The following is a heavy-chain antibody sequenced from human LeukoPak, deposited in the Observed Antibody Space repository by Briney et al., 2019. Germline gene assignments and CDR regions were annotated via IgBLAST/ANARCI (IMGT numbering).Heavy chain of an antibody. CDR2: ISSSGSTI. CDR1: GFTFSSYE. J-gene: IGHJ4*02. D-gene: IGHD4-17*01. V-gene: IGHV3-48*03. Sequence: GGSLRLSCAASGFTFSSYEMNWVRQAPGKGLEWVSYISSSGSTIYYADSVKGRFTISRDNAKNSLYLQMNSLRAEDTAVYYCARGGADYGDYFLDYWGQGTLVTVSS. CDR3: ARGGADYGDYFLDY.